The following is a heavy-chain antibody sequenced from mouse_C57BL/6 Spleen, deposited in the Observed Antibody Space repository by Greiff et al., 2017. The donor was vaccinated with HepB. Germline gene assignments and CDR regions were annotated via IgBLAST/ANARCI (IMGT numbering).Heavy chain of an antibody. D-gene: IGHD1-1*01. Sequence: EVQLQQSGPELVKPGASVKIPCKASGYTFTDYNMDWVKQSHGKSLEWIGDINPNNGGTIYNQKFKGKATVTVDKSSSTAYMELRSLTSEDTAVYYCARTARTLYGSTYFDYWGQGTTLTVSS. CDR1: GYTFTDYN. CDR3: ARTARTLYGSTYFDY. V-gene: IGHV1-18*01. CDR2: INPNNGGT. J-gene: IGHJ2*01.